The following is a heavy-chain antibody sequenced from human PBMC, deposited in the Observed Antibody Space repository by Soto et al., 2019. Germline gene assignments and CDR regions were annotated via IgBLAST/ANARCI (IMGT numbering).Heavy chain of an antibody. CDR1: GDSVSKYY. Sequence: SETLSLTCTVSGDSVSKYYWNWIRQPAGKGLEWIGRIHSTRSPNYNPSLKSRVTMSVDTSKNQFSLKLNLTSVTAADTAVYYCSRSPAYGDYANLATWAQGPLVTVSA. CDR2: IHSTRSP. J-gene: IGHJ5*02. CDR3: SRSPAYGDYANLAT. V-gene: IGHV4-4*07. D-gene: IGHD4-17*01.